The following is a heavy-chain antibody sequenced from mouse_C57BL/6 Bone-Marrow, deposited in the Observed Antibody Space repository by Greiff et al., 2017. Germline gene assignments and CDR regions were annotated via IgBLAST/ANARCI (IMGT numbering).Heavy chain of an antibody. J-gene: IGHJ4*01. CDR2: IDPENGDT. CDR1: GFNIKDDY. Sequence: VHVKQSGAELVRPGASVKLSCTASGFNIKDDYMHWVKQRPEQGLEWIGWIDPENGDTEYASKFQGKATITADTSSNTAYLQLSRLTAEDTAVYYCTSSYAMDYWGQGTSVTVSS. D-gene: IGHD1-1*01. V-gene: IGHV14-4*01. CDR3: TSSYAMDY.